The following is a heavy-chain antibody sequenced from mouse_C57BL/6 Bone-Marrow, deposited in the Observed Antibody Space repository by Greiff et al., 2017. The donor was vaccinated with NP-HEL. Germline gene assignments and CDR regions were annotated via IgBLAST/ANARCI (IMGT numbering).Heavy chain of an antibody. D-gene: IGHD4-1*01. CDR2: IYPRSGNT. CDR3: AQTGAWFAY. CDR1: GYTFTSYG. V-gene: IGHV1-81*01. J-gene: IGHJ3*01. Sequence: VQGVESGAELARPGASVKLSCKASGYTFTSYGISWVKQRTGQGLEWIGEIYPRSGNTYYNEKFKGKATLTADKSSSTAYMELRSLTSEDSAVYFCAQTGAWFAYWGQGTLVTVSA.